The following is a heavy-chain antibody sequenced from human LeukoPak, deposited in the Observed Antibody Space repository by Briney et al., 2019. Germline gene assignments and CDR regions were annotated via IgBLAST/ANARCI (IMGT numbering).Heavy chain of an antibody. CDR3: AKDLAAAGIPDY. CDR2: IKQDGSEK. CDR1: GFTFSSYW. V-gene: IGHV3-7*01. Sequence: PGGSLRLSCAASGFTFSSYWMSWVRQAPGKGLEWVANIKQDGSEKYYVDSVKGRFTISRDNSKNTLYLQMNSLRAEDTAVYYCAKDLAAAGIPDYWGQGTLVTVSS. D-gene: IGHD6-13*01. J-gene: IGHJ4*02.